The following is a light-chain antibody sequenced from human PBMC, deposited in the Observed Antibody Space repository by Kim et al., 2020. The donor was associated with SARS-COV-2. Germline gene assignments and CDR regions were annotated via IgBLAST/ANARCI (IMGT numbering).Light chain of an antibody. CDR3: HVWDSNTDHRV. J-gene: IGLJ3*02. V-gene: IGLV3-21*04. Sequence: SYELTQPPSVSVAPGKTARITCGGNNIGTNSVHWYQQKPGQAPGLVIYDDSDRPSGIPERVSGTNSGNTATLTISRVEAGDEADYYCHVWDSNTDHRVFGGGTQLTVL. CDR2: DDS. CDR1: NIGTNS.